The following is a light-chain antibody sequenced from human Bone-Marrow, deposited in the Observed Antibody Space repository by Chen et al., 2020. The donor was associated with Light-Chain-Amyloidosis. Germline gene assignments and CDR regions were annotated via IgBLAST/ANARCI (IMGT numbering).Light chain of an antibody. V-gene: IGKV3-15*01. CDR2: ATS. CDR1: QNVNRH. J-gene: IGKJ1*01. CDR3: QQYNNWPSWT. Sequence: EIVLTQSPATLSVSPGEGATLTCRASQNVNRHVAWYQQKPGQAPRLLMSATSTRATGIPGRFSGSGSGTEFTLTISSLQSEDSAVYYCQQYNNWPSWTFGQGTKVEIK.